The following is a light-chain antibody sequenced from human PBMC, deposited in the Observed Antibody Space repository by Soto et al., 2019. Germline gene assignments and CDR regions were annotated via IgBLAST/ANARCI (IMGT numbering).Light chain of an antibody. Sequence: EIVMTQSPATLSLSPGEGATLSCRASQSINTYLAWYQQKPGQAPRLLIYDASKRATGIPDRFSGSGSGTDFTLTISRLESEDFAVYYCQQYNNWPQTFGQGTKVDIK. CDR2: DAS. V-gene: IGKV3D-15*01. CDR1: QSINTY. CDR3: QQYNNWPQT. J-gene: IGKJ1*01.